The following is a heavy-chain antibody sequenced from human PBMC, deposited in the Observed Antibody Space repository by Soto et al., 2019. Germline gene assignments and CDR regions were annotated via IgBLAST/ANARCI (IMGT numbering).Heavy chain of an antibody. CDR3: ASDWAAAGPFDY. V-gene: IGHV1-18*01. Sequence: QVQLVQSGAEVKKPGASVKVSCKASGYTFTSYGISWVRQAPGQGVEWMGWISAYNGNTNYAQKLQGRVTMTTDTSTRTAYMELRRLRSDDPAVYSRASDWAAAGPFDYWGQGTLATVSS. D-gene: IGHD6-13*01. J-gene: IGHJ4*02. CDR1: GYTFTSYG. CDR2: ISAYNGNT.